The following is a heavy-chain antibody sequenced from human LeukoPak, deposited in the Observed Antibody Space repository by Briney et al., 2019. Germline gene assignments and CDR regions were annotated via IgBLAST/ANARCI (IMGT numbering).Heavy chain of an antibody. V-gene: IGHV3-30*18. J-gene: IGHJ4*02. CDR3: AKGRYHLATVTLLDY. D-gene: IGHD4-17*01. Sequence: GPLRPSCAASGFTFSSYGMHWVRQAPGKGLEWGAVISYDGPNRYYADSVKGRFTISRDNSKNTLYLQMNSLRAEDTAVYYCAKGRYHLATVTLLDYWGQGTLVTVSS. CDR2: ISYDGPNR. CDR1: GFTFSSYG.